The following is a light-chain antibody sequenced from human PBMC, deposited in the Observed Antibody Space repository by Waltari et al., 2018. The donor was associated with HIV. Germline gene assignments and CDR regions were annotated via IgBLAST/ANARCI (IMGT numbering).Light chain of an antibody. V-gene: IGLV2-23*01. Sequence: QSALSQPASVSGSPGQSITISCPGGRGGVWTYYLVSWYQRLPGSAPKLIIDEATKRPSGVSNRFSGSKSGGTASLTISGLQADDEGHYYCCSYAGTVVFGGGTELTVL. CDR2: EAT. J-gene: IGLJ2*01. CDR1: RGGVWTYYL. CDR3: CSYAGTVV.